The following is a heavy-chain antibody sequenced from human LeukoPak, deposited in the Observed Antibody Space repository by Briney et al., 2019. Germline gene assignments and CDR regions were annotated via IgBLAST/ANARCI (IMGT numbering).Heavy chain of an antibody. CDR3: ARSQYDSSGPPLIFDY. J-gene: IGHJ4*02. CDR2: IYYSGST. Sequence: SETLSLTCTVSGGSISSYYWSWIRQPPGKGLEWIGYIYYSGSTNYNPSLKSRVTISVDTSKNQFSLKLSSVTAADTAVYYCARSQYDSSGPPLIFDYWGQGTLVTVSS. D-gene: IGHD3-22*01. CDR1: GGSISSYY. V-gene: IGHV4-59*12.